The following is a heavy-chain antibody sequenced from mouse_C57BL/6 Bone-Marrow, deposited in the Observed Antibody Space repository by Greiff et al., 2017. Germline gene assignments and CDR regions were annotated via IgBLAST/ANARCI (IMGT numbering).Heavy chain of an antibody. Sequence: QVQLQQSGAELMKPGASVKLSCKATGYTFTGYWIEWVKQRPGHGLEWIGEIVPGSGSTNYTEKFKGKATFTADTSSNTAYMQLSSLTTEDSAIYYWAREGFRDYCSMDYWGQGTSVTVSS. V-gene: IGHV1-9*01. J-gene: IGHJ4*01. CDR3: AREGFRDYCSMDY. D-gene: IGHD3-3*01. CDR2: IVPGSGST. CDR1: GYTFTGYW.